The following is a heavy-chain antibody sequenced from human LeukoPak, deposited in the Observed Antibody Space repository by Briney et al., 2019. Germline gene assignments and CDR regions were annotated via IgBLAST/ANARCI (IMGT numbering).Heavy chain of an antibody. J-gene: IGHJ4*02. CDR1: GYTITNCA. CDR3: AVVSYDSSGYYYPFDY. D-gene: IGHD3-22*01. Sequence: ASVKVSCNASGYTITNCATNCLRQQPAQGLLGWGWMNNNTGNPTYAQDFTGRFFFSLDTSVSTAYLQISSLKTEDTAVYYCAVVSYDSSGYYYPFDYWGQGTLVTVSS. V-gene: IGHV7-4-1*02. CDR2: MNNNTGNP.